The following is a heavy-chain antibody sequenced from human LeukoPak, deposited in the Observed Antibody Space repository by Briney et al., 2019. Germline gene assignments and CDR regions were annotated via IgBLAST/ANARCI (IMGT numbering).Heavy chain of an antibody. Sequence: SSETLSLTCTVSGGSISSSSYYWGWIRQPPGKGLEWIGRIYTSGSTNYNPSLKSRVTISVDTSKNQFSLKLSSVTAADTAVYYCARFGYYYYYMDVWGKGTTVTVSS. V-gene: IGHV4-39*07. D-gene: IGHD3-22*01. CDR1: GGSISSSSYY. CDR3: ARFGYYYYYMDV. CDR2: IYTSGST. J-gene: IGHJ6*03.